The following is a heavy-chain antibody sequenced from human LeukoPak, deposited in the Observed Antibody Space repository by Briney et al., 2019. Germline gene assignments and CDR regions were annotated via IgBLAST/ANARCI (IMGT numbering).Heavy chain of an antibody. CDR1: GFTFSSYG. J-gene: IGHJ4*02. CDR3: ARDSGRSRWELLGFDY. D-gene: IGHD1-26*01. V-gene: IGHV3-7*01. CDR2: IKQDGSEK. Sequence: GGSLRLSCAASGFTFSSYGMHWVRQAPGKGLEWVANIKQDGSEKYYVDSVKGRFTISRDNAKNSLYLQMNSLRAEDTAVYYCARDSGRSRWELLGFDYWGQGTLVTVSS.